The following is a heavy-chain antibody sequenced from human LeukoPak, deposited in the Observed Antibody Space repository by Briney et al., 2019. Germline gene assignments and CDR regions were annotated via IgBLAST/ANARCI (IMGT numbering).Heavy chain of an antibody. Sequence: GASVKVSCKASGYTFISYGISWVRQAPGQGLEWMGWISAYNGNTNYAQKVQGRVTMTTDTSTSTAYMELRGLRSDDTAVYYCARERITMFRGYFDYWGQGTLVTVSS. V-gene: IGHV1-18*01. CDR1: GYTFISYG. CDR3: ARERITMFRGYFDY. CDR2: ISAYNGNT. J-gene: IGHJ4*02. D-gene: IGHD3-10*01.